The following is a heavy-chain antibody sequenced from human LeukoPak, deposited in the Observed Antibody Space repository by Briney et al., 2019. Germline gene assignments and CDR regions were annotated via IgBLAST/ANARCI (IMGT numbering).Heavy chain of an antibody. CDR1: VYTFTGYY. D-gene: IGHD3-16*02. CDR2: INPNSGGT. J-gene: IGHJ4*02. V-gene: IGHV1-2*02. Sequence: ASVKVSCKVSVYTFTGYYMHWVCQAPGQGLEWMGWINPNSGGTNYAQKFQGRVTMTRDTSISTAYMELSRLRSDDTAVYYCARYDDPHYAWGSYRDWGQGTLVTVSS. CDR3: ARYDDPHYAWGSYRD.